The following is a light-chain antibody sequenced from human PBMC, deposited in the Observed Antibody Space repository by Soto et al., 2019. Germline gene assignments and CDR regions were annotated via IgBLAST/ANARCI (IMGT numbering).Light chain of an antibody. V-gene: IGKV1-5*01. Sequence: DIQMTQSPSTLSASIGDRVTITCRASQSINNYLAWYQQRPGKAPQLLMYDASSLKTGIPSRFSGSGSWTEFTLTISSLQPDDFATYYCQQYNGYPYTFGQGTRLEIK. CDR1: QSINNY. CDR2: DAS. J-gene: IGKJ2*01. CDR3: QQYNGYPYT.